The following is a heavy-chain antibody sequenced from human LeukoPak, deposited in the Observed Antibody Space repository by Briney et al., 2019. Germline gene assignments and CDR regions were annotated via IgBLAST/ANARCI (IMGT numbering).Heavy chain of an antibody. CDR3: ARVETTYYYDSSGPLPDY. Sequence: ASVKVSCKASGYTFTSYGISWVRQAPGQGLEWMGWISAYNGNTNYAQKLQGRVTMTTDTSTSTAYMELRSLRSDDTAVYYCARVETTYYYDSSGPLPDYWGQGTLVTVSS. J-gene: IGHJ4*02. D-gene: IGHD3-22*01. CDR1: GYTFTSYG. V-gene: IGHV1-18*01. CDR2: ISAYNGNT.